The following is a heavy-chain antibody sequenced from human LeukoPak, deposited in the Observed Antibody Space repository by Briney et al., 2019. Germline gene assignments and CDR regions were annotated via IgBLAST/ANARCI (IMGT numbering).Heavy chain of an antibody. CDR1: GYTFTGYY. Sequence: ASVKVSCKASGYTFTGYYMHWVRQAPGQGLEWMGWISAYNGNTNYAQKLQGRVAMTTDTSTSTAYMELRSLRSDDTAVYYCAREGAHDAFDIWGQGTMVTVSS. J-gene: IGHJ3*02. V-gene: IGHV1-18*04. D-gene: IGHD1-1*01. CDR2: ISAYNGNT. CDR3: AREGAHDAFDI.